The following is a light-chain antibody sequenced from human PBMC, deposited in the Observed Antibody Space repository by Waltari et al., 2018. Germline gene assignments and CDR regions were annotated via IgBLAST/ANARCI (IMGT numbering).Light chain of an antibody. V-gene: IGKV4-1*01. CDR1: QSVLYSSNNKNY. CDR3: QQYGDSPPYT. CDR2: RAS. Sequence: DIVMTQSPDSLAVSLGERATFNCKSSQSVLYSSNNKNYLAWYQQRPGQSPRLLIHRASSRATGIPDRFSGSGSGTDFTLTISRLEPEDFAVYYCQQYGDSPPYTFGQGTKLEIK. J-gene: IGKJ2*01.